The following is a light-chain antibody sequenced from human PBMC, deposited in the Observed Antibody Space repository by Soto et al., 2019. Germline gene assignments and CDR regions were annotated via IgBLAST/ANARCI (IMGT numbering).Light chain of an antibody. CDR2: KAS. CDR3: QHYNSYSEA. J-gene: IGKJ1*01. Sequence: IQIPQSPSSLYGSVGERVTITCRASQTISSWLAWYQQKPGKAPKLLIYKASTLKSGVPSRFSGSGSGTEFTLTISSLQPDDFATYYCQHYNSYSEAFGQGTKVDIK. CDR1: QTISSW. V-gene: IGKV1-5*03.